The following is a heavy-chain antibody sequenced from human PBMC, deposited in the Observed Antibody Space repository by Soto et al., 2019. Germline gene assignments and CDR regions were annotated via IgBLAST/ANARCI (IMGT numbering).Heavy chain of an antibody. CDR2: VSTNGGTS. D-gene: IGHD5-12*01. J-gene: IGHJ5*02. V-gene: IGHV3-64D*06. Sequence: PGGCLRLSCSASLFTFSVYAIHWVRQAPGGGLEYVSAVSTNGGTSYYADSVKGRFTISRDNSRNTLYLQMNSLRPEDTAVYYCVKDRAPRDGYQTQPGSWGLGTMVTVSS. CDR1: LFTFSVYA. CDR3: VKDRAPRDGYQTQPGS.